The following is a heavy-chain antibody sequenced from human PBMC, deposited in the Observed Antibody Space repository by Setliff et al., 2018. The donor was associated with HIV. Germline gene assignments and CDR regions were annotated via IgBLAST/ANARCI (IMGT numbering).Heavy chain of an antibody. Sequence: GFTFSSYSINWVRQAPGKGLEWVSSIISSSTNIYYADSVKGRFTISRDTAKNSLYLQMNSLRAEDTAVYYCARVRDYYDSGAQAFDIWGQGTMVTVSS. CDR2: IISSSTNI. CDR1: GFTFSSYS. J-gene: IGHJ3*02. D-gene: IGHD3-22*01. V-gene: IGHV3-21*01. CDR3: ARVRDYYDSGAQAFDI.